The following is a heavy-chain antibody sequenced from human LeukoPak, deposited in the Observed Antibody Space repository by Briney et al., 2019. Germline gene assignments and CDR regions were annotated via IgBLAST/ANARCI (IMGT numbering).Heavy chain of an antibody. J-gene: IGHJ6*02. CDR1: GGSISSYY. V-gene: IGHV4-59*01. CDR3: ARDGRSLDFWSGQNPLYYYYGMDV. Sequence: SETLSLTCTVSGGSISSYYWSWIRQPPGKGLEWIGYIYYSGSTNYSPSLKSRVTISVDTSKNQFSLKLSSVTAADTAVYYCARDGRSLDFWSGQNPLYYYYGMDVWGQGTTVTVSS. CDR2: IYYSGST. D-gene: IGHD3-3*01.